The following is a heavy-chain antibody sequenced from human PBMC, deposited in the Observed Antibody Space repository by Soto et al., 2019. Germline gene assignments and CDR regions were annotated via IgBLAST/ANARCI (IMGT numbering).Heavy chain of an antibody. V-gene: IGHV1-69*12. J-gene: IGHJ5*02. CDR1: GGTFSSYA. CDR2: IIPIFGTA. CDR3: AIGGDYFLSRSCFDP. D-gene: IGHD4-17*01. Sequence: QVQLVQSGAEVKKPGSWVKVSCDASGGTFSSYAIIWVRQAPGQGLEWMGGIIPIFGTANYAQKFQGRVTITADESTSTAYLDLSSLRSEDTAVYYCAIGGDYFLSRSCFDPWGQGTLVTVSS.